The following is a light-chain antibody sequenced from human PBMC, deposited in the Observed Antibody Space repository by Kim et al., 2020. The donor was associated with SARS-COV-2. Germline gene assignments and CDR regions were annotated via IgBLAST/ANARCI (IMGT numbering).Light chain of an antibody. Sequence: VSPGERAALSCRASQGVTSNLAWYLQRPGQATRLLIYGASTRATDIPARFSGSGSGTEFTLTISSLQSEDFAVYYCQQYNNWPLTFGGGTKVDIK. CDR1: QGVTSN. CDR2: GAS. V-gene: IGKV3-15*01. CDR3: QQYNNWPLT. J-gene: IGKJ4*01.